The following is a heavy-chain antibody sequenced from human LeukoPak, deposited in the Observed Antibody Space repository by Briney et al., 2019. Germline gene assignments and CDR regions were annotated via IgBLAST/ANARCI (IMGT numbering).Heavy chain of an antibody. D-gene: IGHD3-10*01. CDR2: ISYDGSNK. CDR1: GFTFSSYG. Sequence: GGSLRLSCAASGFTFSSYGMHWVRQAPGKGLEWVAVISYDGSNKYYADSVKGRFTISRDNSKNTLYLQMNSLRAGDTAVYYCAKEEERSSHYYGSGSYDNTAFDIWGQGTMVTVSS. V-gene: IGHV3-30*18. CDR3: AKEEERSSHYYGSGSYDNTAFDI. J-gene: IGHJ3*02.